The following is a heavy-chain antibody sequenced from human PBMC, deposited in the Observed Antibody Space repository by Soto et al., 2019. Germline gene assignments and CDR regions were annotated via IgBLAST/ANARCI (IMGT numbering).Heavy chain of an antibody. V-gene: IGHV4-4*02. CDR1: VDSINSSHW. Sequence: SETLSLTCAVSVDSINSSHWWNWVRQPPGKGLEWIGQISHSGNANYNPSLTSRVTISVDKSKNHFSLKLTSVTAADTAVYYCAARHFWSGPWTARRLDYWGQGTLVTVSS. CDR2: ISHSGNA. CDR3: AARHFWSGPWTARRLDY. J-gene: IGHJ4*02. D-gene: IGHD3-3*02.